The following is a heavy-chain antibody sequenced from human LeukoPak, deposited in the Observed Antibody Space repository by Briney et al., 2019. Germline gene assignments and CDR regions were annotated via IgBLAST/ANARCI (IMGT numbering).Heavy chain of an antibody. CDR3: ANFEASGRGFDY. Sequence: GGSLRLSCAASGFTFSSYAMSWVRQAPGKGLEWGSSIIGSGGFTHYADSVKGRFTISRDNSKNTLFLQMNSLRAEDTAVYYCANFEASGRGFDYWGQGRLVTVSS. D-gene: IGHD3-10*01. CDR1: GFTFSSYA. CDR2: IIGSGGFT. V-gene: IGHV3-23*01. J-gene: IGHJ4*02.